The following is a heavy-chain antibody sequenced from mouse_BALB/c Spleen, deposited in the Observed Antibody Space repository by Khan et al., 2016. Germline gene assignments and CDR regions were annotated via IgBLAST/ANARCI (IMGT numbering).Heavy chain of an antibody. CDR2: ISSGSSTI. D-gene: IGHD3-2*02. CDR1: GFTFSSFG. CDR3: SKAGLLAWFAY. Sequence: EVELVESGGGLVQPGGSRKLSCAASGFTFSSFGMHWVRQAPEKGLEWVAYISSGSSTIYYADTVKGRFTISRDNPKNTLFLQMTSLWSEDTAMYYCSKAGLLAWFAYWGQGTLVTFSA. V-gene: IGHV5-17*02. J-gene: IGHJ3*01.